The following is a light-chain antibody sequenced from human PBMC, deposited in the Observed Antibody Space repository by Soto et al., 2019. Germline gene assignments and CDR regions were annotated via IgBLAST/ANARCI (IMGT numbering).Light chain of an antibody. V-gene: IGLV2-14*01. Sequence: QSALTQPASVSGSPGQSITISCTGTSSDVGGYNYVSWYQQPPGKAPKVMIYEVSNRPSGVSNRFSGSKSGNTASLTISGLQAEDDADYYCSSYISSSTLVFGGGTKLTVL. CDR3: SSYISSSTLV. J-gene: IGLJ3*02. CDR1: SSDVGGYNY. CDR2: EVS.